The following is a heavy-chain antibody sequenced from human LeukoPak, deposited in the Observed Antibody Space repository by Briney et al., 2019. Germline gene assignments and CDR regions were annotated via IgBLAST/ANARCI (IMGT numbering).Heavy chain of an antibody. J-gene: IGHJ4*02. V-gene: IGHV1-18*01. CDR1: GYTFSSYG. Sequence: ASVKVSCKASGYTFSSYGISWVRQAPGQGLEWMGWISAYNGNTNYAQKLQGRVTMTTDTSTSTAYMELRSLRSDDTAVYYCARGGGWYYDFWSGCYSLDYWGQGALVTVSS. D-gene: IGHD3-3*01. CDR3: ARGGGWYYDFWSGCYSLDY. CDR2: ISAYNGNT.